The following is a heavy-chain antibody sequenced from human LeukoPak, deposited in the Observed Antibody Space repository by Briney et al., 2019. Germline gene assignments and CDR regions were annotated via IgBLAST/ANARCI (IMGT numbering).Heavy chain of an antibody. V-gene: IGHV3-66*01. CDR1: GFTFSSYA. J-gene: IGHJ4*02. Sequence: GGSLRLSCAASGFTFSSYAMSWVRQAPGKGLEWVSLIYSGGNTYYADSVKGRFTISRDNSKSTLYLQMNSLRAEDTAVYYCARWGGYSYGIENWGQGTLVTVSS. CDR2: IYSGGNT. D-gene: IGHD5-18*01. CDR3: ARWGGYSYGIEN.